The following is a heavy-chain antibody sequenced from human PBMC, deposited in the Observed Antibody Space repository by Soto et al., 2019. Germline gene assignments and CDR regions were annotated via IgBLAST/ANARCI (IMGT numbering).Heavy chain of an antibody. CDR3: ARLDTRTVAGTGYFDY. J-gene: IGHJ4*02. D-gene: IGHD6-19*01. CDR1: GFTFSSYA. CDR2: ISGSGGST. V-gene: IGHV3-23*01. Sequence: EVQLLESGGGLVQPGGSLRLSCAASGFTFSSYAMSWVRQAPGKGLEWVSAISGSGGSTYYAGSVKGRFTISRDNSKNTLYLQMNSLRAEDTAVYYCARLDTRTVAGTGYFDYWGQGTLVTVSS.